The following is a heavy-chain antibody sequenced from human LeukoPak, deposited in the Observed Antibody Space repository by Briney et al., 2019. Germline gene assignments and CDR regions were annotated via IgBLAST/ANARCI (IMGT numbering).Heavy chain of an antibody. CDR2: IYASDYN. CDR1: GDSISSYY. J-gene: IGHJ4*02. CDR3: ARSHIGTGTYCHS. Sequence: RPSETLSLTCTVSGDSISSYYWNWIRQPAGKGRGWIVRIYASDYNEYNPSLQARVTMSVETSKNEFALTVDTVTAADTAVYFCARSHIGTGTYCHSWGQGILVSVPS. V-gene: IGHV4-4*07. D-gene: IGHD3-10*01.